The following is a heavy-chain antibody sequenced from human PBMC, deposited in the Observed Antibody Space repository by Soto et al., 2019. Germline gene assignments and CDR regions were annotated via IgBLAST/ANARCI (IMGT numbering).Heavy chain of an antibody. Sequence: QVQLVQSGAEVKKPGSAVKVSCKASEATFSSYAISWVRQAPGQGLEWMGGIIPIFGTANYAQKFQGRVTITADESTSTAYMELSSLRSEVTAVYYCARGRGSYYYSNDYWGQGTLVTVSS. CDR3: ARGRGSYYYSNDY. J-gene: IGHJ4*02. V-gene: IGHV1-69*13. CDR1: EATFSSYA. CDR2: IIPIFGTA. D-gene: IGHD1-26*01.